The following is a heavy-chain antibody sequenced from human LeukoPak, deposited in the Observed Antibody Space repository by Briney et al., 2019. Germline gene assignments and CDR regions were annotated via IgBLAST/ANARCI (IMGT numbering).Heavy chain of an antibody. Sequence: AGGSLRLSCAASGFTFSSYAMHWVRQAPGKGLEWVAVISYDGSNKYYADSVKGRFTISRDNSKNTLYLQMNSLRAEDTAVYYCANLGVTMIVGPSNWFDPWGQGTLVTVSS. V-gene: IGHV3-30*04. CDR2: ISYDGSNK. CDR3: ANLGVTMIVGPSNWFDP. D-gene: IGHD3-22*01. J-gene: IGHJ5*02. CDR1: GFTFSSYA.